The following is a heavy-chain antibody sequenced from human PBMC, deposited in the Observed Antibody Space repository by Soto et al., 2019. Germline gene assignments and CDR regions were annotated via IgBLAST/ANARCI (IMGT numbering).Heavy chain of an antibody. CDR1: GGTFSSYA. CDR3: AIQLNGGKDYYYGMAV. Sequence: QVQLVQSGAEVKKPGSSVKVSCKASGGTFSSYAISWVRQAPGQGLEWMGGIIPIFGTANYAQKFQGRVTITADESTSTANMELSSLRSEDTAVYFCAIQLNGGKDYYYGMAVWGQGTTVTVSS. CDR2: IIPIFGTA. V-gene: IGHV1-69*01. D-gene: IGHD2-2*01. J-gene: IGHJ6*02.